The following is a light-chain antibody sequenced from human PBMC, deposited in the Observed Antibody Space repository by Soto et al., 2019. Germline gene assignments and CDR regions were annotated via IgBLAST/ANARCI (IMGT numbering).Light chain of an antibody. CDR3: QQYNYYRWT. CDR2: QAS. Sequence: DIQITQSPSSLSASVGDRVTSTCRASQSIRRFLAWYQQKPGKAPKLLIYQASNLESGVPSRFSGSGSGTEFTLTISSLQPDDLAVYYCQQYNYYRWTFGQGTKVDIK. J-gene: IGKJ1*01. V-gene: IGKV1-5*03. CDR1: QSIRRF.